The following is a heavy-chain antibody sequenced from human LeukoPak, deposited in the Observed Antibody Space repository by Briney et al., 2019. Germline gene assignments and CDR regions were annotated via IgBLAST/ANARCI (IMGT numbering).Heavy chain of an antibody. V-gene: IGHV3-23*01. J-gene: IGHJ4*02. CDR3: AKSNYFDY. CDR2: ISSSSDTI. Sequence: GGSLRLSCAASGFTFSSYWMSWVRQVAGKGLEWISFISSSSDTIYYADSVKGRFTISRDNSKNTLYLQMGSLRADDTAVYYCAKSNYFDYWGREPWSPSPQ. CDR1: GFTFSSYW.